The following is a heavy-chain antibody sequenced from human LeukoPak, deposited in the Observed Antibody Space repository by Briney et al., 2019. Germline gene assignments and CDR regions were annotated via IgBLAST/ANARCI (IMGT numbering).Heavy chain of an antibody. CDR1: GGSISSYY. J-gene: IGHJ4*02. CDR3: ARHGGYYDSSGY. V-gene: IGHV4-59*01. Sequence: PSETLSLTCTVSGGSISSYYWSWIRQPPGKGLEWIGYIYYSGSTNYNPSLKSRVTISVDTSKNQFSLKLSSVTAADTAVYYCARHGGYYDSSGYWGQGTLVTGSS. D-gene: IGHD3-22*01. CDR2: IYYSGST.